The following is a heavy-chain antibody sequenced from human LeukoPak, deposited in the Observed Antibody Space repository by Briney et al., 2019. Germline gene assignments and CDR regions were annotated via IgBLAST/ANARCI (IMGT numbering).Heavy chain of an antibody. D-gene: IGHD2-2*01. CDR2: ISYDGSNK. J-gene: IGHJ6*02. CDR1: GFTFSSYA. CDR3: ARGYCSSTSCYAPYYYGMDV. V-gene: IGHV3-30-3*01. Sequence: GGSLRLSCAASGFTFSSYAMHWVRQAPGKGLEWVAVISYDGSNKNYADSVKGRFTISRDNSKNTLYLQMNSLRAEDTAVYYCARGYCSSTSCYAPYYYGMDVWGQGTTVTVSS.